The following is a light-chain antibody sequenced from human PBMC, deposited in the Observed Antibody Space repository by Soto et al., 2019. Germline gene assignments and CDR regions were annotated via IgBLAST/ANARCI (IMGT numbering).Light chain of an antibody. Sequence: QSALTQPASVSGSPGQSITISCTGTSSDIGGYNYVSWYQHHPGKAPKLIIYEVSYRPSGVSNRFSASKSGNSASLTISGLQAEDEADYYCNSFASSNSLVFGGGTQLTVL. CDR1: SSDIGGYNY. CDR3: NSFASSNSLV. V-gene: IGLV2-14*01. CDR2: EVS. J-gene: IGLJ2*01.